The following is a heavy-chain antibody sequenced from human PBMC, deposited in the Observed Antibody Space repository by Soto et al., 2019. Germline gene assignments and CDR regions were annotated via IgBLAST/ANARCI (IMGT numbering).Heavy chain of an antibody. D-gene: IGHD6-19*01. Sequence: ASVKVSCKASGYTFTGYYMHWVRQAPGQGLEWMGWINPNSGGTNYAQKFQGRVTMTRDTSISTAYMELSRLRSDDTAVYYCARRIAVALNSLYYYYGMAVWGQGTTVTVSS. CDR2: INPNSGGT. J-gene: IGHJ6*02. CDR1: GYTFTGYY. V-gene: IGHV1-2*02. CDR3: ARRIAVALNSLYYYYGMAV.